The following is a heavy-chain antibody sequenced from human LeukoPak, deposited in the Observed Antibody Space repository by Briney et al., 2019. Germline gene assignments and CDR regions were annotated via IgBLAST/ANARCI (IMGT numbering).Heavy chain of an antibody. CDR1: GFTVSSNY. CDR3: ARARECDSSTSCHADWYFDL. D-gene: IGHD2-2*01. V-gene: IGHV3-66*02. CDR2: IYSGGST. Sequence: GRSLRLSCAASGFTVSSNYMSWVRQAPGKGLEWVSVIYSGGSTYYADSVKGRFTISRDNSKNTLYFQMNSLRAEDTAVYYCARARECDSSTSCHADWYFDLWGRGTLVTVSS. J-gene: IGHJ2*01.